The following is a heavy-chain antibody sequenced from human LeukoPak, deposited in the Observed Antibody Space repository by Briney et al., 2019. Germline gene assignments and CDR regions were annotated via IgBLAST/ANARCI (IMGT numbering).Heavy chain of an antibody. CDR2: IYHSGST. CDR1: GGSISSGGYS. V-gene: IGHV4-30-2*01. J-gene: IGHJ3*02. Sequence: SETLSLTCAVSGGSISSGGYSWSWIRQPPGKGLEWIGFIYHSGSTYYNPSLKSRLTISVDRSKNQFSLKLSSVTAADTAVYYCARSLYYYDTSAPRAFDIWGQGTMVTDSS. CDR3: ARSLYYYDTSAPRAFDI. D-gene: IGHD3-22*01.